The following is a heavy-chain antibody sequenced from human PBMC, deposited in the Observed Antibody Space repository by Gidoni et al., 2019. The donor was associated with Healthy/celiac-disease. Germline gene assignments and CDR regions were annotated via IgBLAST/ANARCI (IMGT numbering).Heavy chain of an antibody. V-gene: IGHV4-31*03. CDR2: IYYSGST. CDR3: ARAFDRLQYRDWFDP. D-gene: IGHD4-4*01. CDR1: CGSISSGGYY. Sequence: QVQLQESGPGLVKPSQTLSLTGTVSCGSISSGGYYWSWIRQHPGKGLEWIGYIYYSGSTYYNPSLKSRVTISVDTSKNQCSLKLSSVTAADTAVYYCARAFDRLQYRDWFDPWGQGTLVTVSS. J-gene: IGHJ5*02.